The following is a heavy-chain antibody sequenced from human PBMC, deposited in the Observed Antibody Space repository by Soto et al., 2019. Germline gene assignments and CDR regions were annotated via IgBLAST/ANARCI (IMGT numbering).Heavy chain of an antibody. J-gene: IGHJ6*02. CDR3: ARTRSFTLGFYYDGMDV. Sequence: PGGSLKSSGHGSGYSFASYWIGWVRQMPWKDLEWMGIIYPGDSDTRYSPSFQGQVTISADKSLRTAYLQWTSLKALDTALYYCARTRSFTLGFYYDGMDVWGQGTTVTVSS. CDR1: GYSFASYW. V-gene: IGHV5-51*01. CDR2: IYPGDSDT. D-gene: IGHD6-6*01.